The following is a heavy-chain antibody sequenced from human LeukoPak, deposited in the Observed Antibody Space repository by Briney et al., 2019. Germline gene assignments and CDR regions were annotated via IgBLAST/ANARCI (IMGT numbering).Heavy chain of an antibody. Sequence: GESLKISCKASGYSFTNYWIGWVRQMPGKGLEWMGIIYPGNSDTTYSPSFQGQVTISADKSIGTAYLQWSSLKASDTAMYYCARLTISRLSTIFGVVMGWYFDYWGQGTLVTVSS. CDR3: ARLTISRLSTIFGVVMGWYFDY. J-gene: IGHJ4*02. V-gene: IGHV5-51*01. CDR1: GYSFTNYW. D-gene: IGHD3-3*01. CDR2: IYPGNSDT.